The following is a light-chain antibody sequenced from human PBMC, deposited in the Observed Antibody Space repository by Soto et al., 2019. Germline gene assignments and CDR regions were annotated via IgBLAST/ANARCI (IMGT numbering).Light chain of an antibody. Sequence: DIQMTQSPPTLSASVGDRVTITCRASQPISSWLAWYHQKPGKAPKLLIYDASNLESGVPSRFSGSGSGTEFTLTISSLQPDDFATYYCQQYDSYSRTFGQGTKVDIK. CDR1: QPISSW. J-gene: IGKJ1*01. CDR3: QQYDSYSRT. CDR2: DAS. V-gene: IGKV1-5*01.